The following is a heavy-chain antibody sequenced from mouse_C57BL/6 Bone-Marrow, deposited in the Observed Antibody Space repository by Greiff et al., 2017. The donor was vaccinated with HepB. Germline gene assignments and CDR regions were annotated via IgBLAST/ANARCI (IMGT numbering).Heavy chain of an antibody. V-gene: IGHV5-9-1*02. Sequence: EVQVVESGEGLVKPGGSLKLSCAASGFTFSSYAMSWVRQTPEKRLEWVAYISSGGDYIYYADTVKGRFTISRDNARNTLYLQMSSLKSEDTAMYYCTRDPTGDYAMDYWGQGTSVTVSS. CDR1: GFTFSSYA. D-gene: IGHD4-1*02. J-gene: IGHJ4*01. CDR3: TRDPTGDYAMDY. CDR2: ISSGGDYI.